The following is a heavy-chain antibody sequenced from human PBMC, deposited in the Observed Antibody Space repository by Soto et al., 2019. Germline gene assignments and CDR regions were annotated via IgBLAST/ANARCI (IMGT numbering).Heavy chain of an antibody. CDR1: GYSFTSYW. J-gene: IGHJ6*02. V-gene: IGHV5-51*01. CDR3: ARPRGRKYYDFWSGYFDYYGMGV. D-gene: IGHD3-3*01. Sequence: PGESLKISCKGSGYSFTSYWIGWVRQMPGKGLEWMGIIYPGDSDTRYSPSFQGQVTISADKSISTAYLQWSSLKASDTAMYYRARPRGRKYYDFWSGYFDYYGMGVWGQGTTVTVSS. CDR2: IYPGDSDT.